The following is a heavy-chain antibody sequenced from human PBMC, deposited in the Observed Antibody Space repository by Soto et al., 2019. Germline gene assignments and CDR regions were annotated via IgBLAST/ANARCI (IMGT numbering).Heavy chain of an antibody. V-gene: IGHV3-74*01. Sequence: GGSLSLSCAASGFTFNNYWMHWVRQAPEKRLVRVSRINIDGSSTTYADSVKGRFTISRDNAKNTLYLQMSSLRAEDTAIYYCAREASLLDWGLGTLVTVSS. CDR1: GFTFNNYW. J-gene: IGHJ4*02. D-gene: IGHD2-15*01. CDR3: AREASLLD. CDR2: INIDGSST.